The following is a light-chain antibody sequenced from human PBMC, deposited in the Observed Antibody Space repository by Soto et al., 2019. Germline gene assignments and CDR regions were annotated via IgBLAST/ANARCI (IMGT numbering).Light chain of an antibody. Sequence: DILLTQSPSTLSSSLGDRVTITCRASQSISNWLAWYQQKPGKAPNXLIYKASSLKSGVPSRFSGSGSGTEFTLTISSLRPDDFATYYCQQYDTYWTFGQGTKVDIK. J-gene: IGKJ1*01. CDR2: KAS. V-gene: IGKV1-5*03. CDR1: QSISNW. CDR3: QQYDTYWT.